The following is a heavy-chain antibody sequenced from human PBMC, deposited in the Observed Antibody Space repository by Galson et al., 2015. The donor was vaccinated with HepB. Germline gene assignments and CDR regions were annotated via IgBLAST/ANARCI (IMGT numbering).Heavy chain of an antibody. V-gene: IGHV3-30-3*01. J-gene: IGHJ4*02. CDR1: GFTFSSYA. CDR2: ISYDGSNK. Sequence: SLRLSCAASGFTFSSYAMHWVRQAPGKGLEWVAVISYDGSNKYYADSVKGRFTISRDNSKNTLYLQMNSLRAEDTAVYYCARGSAILLHSCDYWGQGTLVTVSS. CDR3: ARGSAILLHSCDY. D-gene: IGHD2-21*01.